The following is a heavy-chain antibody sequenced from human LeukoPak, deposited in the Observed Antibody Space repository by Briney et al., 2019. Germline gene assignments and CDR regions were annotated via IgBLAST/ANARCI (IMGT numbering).Heavy chain of an antibody. V-gene: IGHV4-61*02. J-gene: IGHJ2*01. CDR3: ARGAQYSSGWYLPYWYFDL. Sequence: SQTLSLTCTVSGGSISSGSYYWSWIRQPAGKGLEWIGRIYTSGSTNYNPSLKSRVTISVDTSKNQFSLKLSSVTAADTAVYYCARGAQYSSGWYLPYWYFDLWGRGTLVTVSS. D-gene: IGHD6-19*01. CDR1: GGSISSGSYY. CDR2: IYTSGST.